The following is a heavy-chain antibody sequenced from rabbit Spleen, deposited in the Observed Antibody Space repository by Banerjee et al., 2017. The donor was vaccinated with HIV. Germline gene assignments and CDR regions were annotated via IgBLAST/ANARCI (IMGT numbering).Heavy chain of an antibody. CDR2: IDPVFGST. D-gene: IGHD7-1*01. CDR1: GFDFSSYG. V-gene: IGHV1S47*01. J-gene: IGHJ4*01. CDR3: VREAGYAGYGDGNL. Sequence: QEQLVESGGGLVQPGGSPKLSCKASGFDFSSYGVSWVRQVPGKGLEWIGYIDPVFGSTVYAPWVNGRFPISSHNAQNTLYLQLNRLTAADTATYFCVREAGYAGYGDGNLWGPGTLVTV.